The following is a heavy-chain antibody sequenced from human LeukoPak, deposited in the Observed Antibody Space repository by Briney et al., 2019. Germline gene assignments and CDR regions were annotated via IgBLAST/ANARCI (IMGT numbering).Heavy chain of an antibody. CDR2: IYYSGST. J-gene: IGHJ4*02. CDR3: ARGLIGYCSGGSCCRGYFDY. Sequence: SETLSLTCTVSGGSISSYYWSWIRQPPGKGLEWIGYIYYSGSTNYNPSLKSRVTISVDTSKNQFSLKLSSVTAADTAVYYCARGLIGYCSGGSCCRGYFDYWGQGTLVTVSS. D-gene: IGHD2-15*01. CDR1: GGSISSYY. V-gene: IGHV4-59*01.